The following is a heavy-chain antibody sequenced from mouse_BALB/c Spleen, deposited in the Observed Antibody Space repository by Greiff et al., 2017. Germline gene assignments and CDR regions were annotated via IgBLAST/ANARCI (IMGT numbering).Heavy chain of an antibody. D-gene: IGHD2-14*01. CDR3: ARDRYDVFYAMDY. Sequence: QVQLQQPGAELVRPGASVKLSCKASGYTFTSYWINWVKQRPGQGLEWIGNIYPSDSYTNYNQKFKDKATLTADKSSSTAYMQLSSLTSEDSAVYYCARDRYDVFYAMDYWGQGTSVTVSS. CDR1: GYTFTSYW. V-gene: IGHV1-69*02. J-gene: IGHJ4*01. CDR2: IYPSDSYT.